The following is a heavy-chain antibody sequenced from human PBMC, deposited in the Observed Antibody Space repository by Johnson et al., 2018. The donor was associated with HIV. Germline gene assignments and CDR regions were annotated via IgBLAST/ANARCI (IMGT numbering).Heavy chain of an antibody. CDR3: TRGSRCGWYFAAFGI. V-gene: IGHV3-49*04. D-gene: IGHD6-19*01. Sequence: VQLVESGGGLVQPGRSLRLSCTASGFTFGDYAMSWVRQAPGKGLDWVGFIRSKAYGGTTEYAASVKGRFTISRDDSKSIAYLQMKSLKTEDTAVYYCTRGSRCGWYFAAFGIWGHGTMVTVSS. CDR1: GFTFGDYA. J-gene: IGHJ3*02. CDR2: IRSKAYGGTT.